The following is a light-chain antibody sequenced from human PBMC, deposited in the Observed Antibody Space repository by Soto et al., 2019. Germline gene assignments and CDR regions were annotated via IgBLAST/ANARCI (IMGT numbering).Light chain of an antibody. CDR2: GAS. V-gene: IGKV3-15*01. CDR1: QSVNSN. Sequence: EIVMTQSPATLSVSPGERATLSCRARQSVNSNLAWYQQKPGQAPRLLIHGASTRATGIPARFSGSGSGTEFTLTISSLQSEDSAVYYCQQYNNWPPYTFGQGTNLEIK. J-gene: IGKJ2*01. CDR3: QQYNNWPPYT.